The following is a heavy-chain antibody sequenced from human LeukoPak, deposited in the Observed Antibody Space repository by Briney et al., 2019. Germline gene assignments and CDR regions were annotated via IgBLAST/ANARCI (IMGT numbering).Heavy chain of an antibody. CDR2: ISSSGSA. D-gene: IGHD1-14*01. CDR3: PTEPARNPYYYLDV. CDR1: GGSISSYY. J-gene: IGHJ6*03. V-gene: IGHV4-4*07. Sequence: SETLSLTCTVSGGSISSYYWNWIRQPAGKGLEWIGRISSSGSANYNPSLKSRVTLSVDTSRNQLSLILNSVTAAYTPVFYCPTEPARNPYYYLDVCSKWTTVIVS.